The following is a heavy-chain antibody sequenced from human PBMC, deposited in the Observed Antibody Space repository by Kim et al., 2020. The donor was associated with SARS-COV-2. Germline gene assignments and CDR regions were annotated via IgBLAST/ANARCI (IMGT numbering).Heavy chain of an antibody. J-gene: IGHJ4*02. Sequence: VKGRFTVSRDNSRNTLYLQMDSLRAEDTAFYYCAKLDRFSGSYAPSGIDYWGQGTLVTVSS. V-gene: IGHV3-23*02. CDR3: AKLDRFSGSYAPSGIDY. D-gene: IGHD1-26*01.